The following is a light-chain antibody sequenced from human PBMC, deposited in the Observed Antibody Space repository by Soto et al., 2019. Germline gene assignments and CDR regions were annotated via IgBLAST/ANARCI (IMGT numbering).Light chain of an antibody. J-gene: IGKJ3*01. CDR1: QSVISNY. Sequence: EIVLTQSPGTLSLSPGERATLSCRASQSVISNYLAWYQQKSGQAPRLLIYAASSRATGVPDRFSGSASGTDFTLTISRLEPEDFALYYCQQYGTSPFAFGPGTKVDIK. V-gene: IGKV3-20*01. CDR2: AAS. CDR3: QQYGTSPFA.